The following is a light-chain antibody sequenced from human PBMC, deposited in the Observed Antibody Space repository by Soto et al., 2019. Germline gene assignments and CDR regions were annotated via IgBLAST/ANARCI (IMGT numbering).Light chain of an antibody. Sequence: QSVLTQPPSVSGAPGQRVTIFCTGSSSNIGAVYDVHWYQQLPGTAPKLLIYGNSNRPSGVPDRFSASKSGTSASLAITGLRAEDEADYYCQSYDSSLSGWVFGGGTKVTVL. J-gene: IGLJ3*02. V-gene: IGLV1-40*01. CDR3: QSYDSSLSGWV. CDR2: GNS. CDR1: SSNIGAVYD.